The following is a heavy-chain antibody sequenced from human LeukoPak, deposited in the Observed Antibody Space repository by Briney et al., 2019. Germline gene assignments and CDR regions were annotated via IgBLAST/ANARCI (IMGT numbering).Heavy chain of an antibody. CDR2: VNHSGST. CDR1: GESFSGYY. J-gene: IGHJ6*03. V-gene: IGHV4-34*01. D-gene: IGHD4-17*01. CDR3: ARSVRGGDYVITYYYYYYMDV. Sequence: SETLSLTCAVYGESFSGYYWSWIRQPPGKGLEWIGEVNHSGSTNYNPSLKSRVTISVDTSKNQFSLKLSSVTAADTAVYYCARSVRGGDYVITYYYYYYMDVWGKGTTVTVSS.